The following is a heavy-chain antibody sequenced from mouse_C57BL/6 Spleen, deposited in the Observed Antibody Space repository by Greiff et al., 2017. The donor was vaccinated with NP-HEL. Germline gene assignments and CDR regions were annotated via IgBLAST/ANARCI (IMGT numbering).Heavy chain of an antibody. CDR3: TKISSPRGYFDV. CDR1: GYTFTDYE. Sequence: QVHVKQSGAELVRPGASVTLSCKASGYTFTDYEMHWVKQTPVHGLEWIGAIDPETGGTAYNQKFKGKAILTADKSSSTAYMELRSLTSEDSAVYYCTKISSPRGYFDVWGTGTTVTVSS. V-gene: IGHV1-15*01. D-gene: IGHD1-2*01. J-gene: IGHJ1*03. CDR2: IDPETGGT.